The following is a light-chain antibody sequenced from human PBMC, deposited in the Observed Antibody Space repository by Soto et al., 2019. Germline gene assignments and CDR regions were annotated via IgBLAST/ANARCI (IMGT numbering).Light chain of an antibody. CDR3: LQDYNYPWT. CDR2: VAS. CDR1: RYIRTA. V-gene: IGKV1-6*01. J-gene: IGKJ1*01. Sequence: IQMTQSPSSLSASVGDRVTITCRASRYIRTALSWYQHRPGQAPKVLICVASSLQSGVPSRFSGSGYGTDFTLTISSLQPEDFATYYCLQDYNYPWTFGQRTKVDIK.